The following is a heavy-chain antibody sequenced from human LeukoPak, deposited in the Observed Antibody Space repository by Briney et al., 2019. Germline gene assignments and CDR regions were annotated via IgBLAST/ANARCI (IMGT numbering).Heavy chain of an antibody. J-gene: IGHJ4*02. Sequence: GGPLRLSCVASGFTFSNYAMTWVRHSPGKGLDCVSIISGSATNTYYADSVKGRFTISRDNSKNTLYLQMNSLRAEDPAIYYCAKGHTDYGTGFDCWGRGTVVTVSS. CDR2: ISGSATNT. CDR3: AKGHTDYGTGFDC. V-gene: IGHV3-23*01. CDR1: GFTFSNYA. D-gene: IGHD4-17*01.